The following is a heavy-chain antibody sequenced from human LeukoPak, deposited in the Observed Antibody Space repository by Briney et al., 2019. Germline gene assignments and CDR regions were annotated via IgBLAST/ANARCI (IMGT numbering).Heavy chain of an antibody. J-gene: IGHJ4*02. D-gene: IGHD2/OR15-2a*01. CDR1: GGSITSYC. Sequence: SETLSLTCTVSGGSITSYCWTWIRQPPGKGLEWIGYMCYSGSTKYNPSPKSRVTISADTSKNQFSLKLNSVTTADTAVYYCARVGTSTYPLDYWGQGTLVTVSS. CDR3: ARVGTSTYPLDY. V-gene: IGHV4-59*01. CDR2: MCYSGST.